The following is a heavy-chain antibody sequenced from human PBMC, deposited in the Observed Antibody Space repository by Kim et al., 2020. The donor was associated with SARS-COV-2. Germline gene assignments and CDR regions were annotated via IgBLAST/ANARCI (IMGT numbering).Heavy chain of an antibody. J-gene: IGHJ3*02. Sequence: GGSLRLSCAGSEFMFKTYAMTWVRQAPGKGLEWVSSISGSGGTTYYADSVQGRFTISRDNSRDKMYLQMNSLRAEDTAMYYCAKAPFTTTFAFDIWG. V-gene: IGHV3-23*01. D-gene: IGHD1-1*01. CDR1: EFMFKTYA. CDR2: ISGSGGTT. CDR3: AKAPFTTTFAFDI.